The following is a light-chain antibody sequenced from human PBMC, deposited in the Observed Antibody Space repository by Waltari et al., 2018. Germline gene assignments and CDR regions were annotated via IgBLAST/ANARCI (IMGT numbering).Light chain of an antibody. CDR2: RAS. CDR1: QSVLYSSKNKNY. Sequence: DIVMTQSPDSLAVSLGERAPINCKSSQSVLYSSKNKNYLAWYQQKPGQPPKLLIYRASTRGSGVPDRFSGGGSGTDFTLTIISLQSEDVAVYYCQQYLSTPPTFGQGTKVEIK. CDR3: QQYLSTPPT. J-gene: IGKJ1*01. V-gene: IGKV4-1*01.